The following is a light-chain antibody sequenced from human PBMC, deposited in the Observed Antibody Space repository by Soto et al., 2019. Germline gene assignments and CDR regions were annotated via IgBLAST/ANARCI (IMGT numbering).Light chain of an antibody. V-gene: IGKV1-17*01. Sequence: IQMTQSPSSLSASVGDRVTITCRASQGIRNDLGWYQQKPGKAPKLLIYAASSRATGFPARFSGSGSGTEFNLTINSLQSEDFGVYYCQQYNNWPRATFGGGTKVDI. CDR3: QQYNNWPRAT. CDR1: QGIRND. CDR2: AAS. J-gene: IGKJ4*01.